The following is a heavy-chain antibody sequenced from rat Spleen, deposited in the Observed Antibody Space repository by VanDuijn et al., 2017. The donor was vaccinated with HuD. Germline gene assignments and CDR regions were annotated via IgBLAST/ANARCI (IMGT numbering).Heavy chain of an antibody. Sequence: EVQLVESGGGLVQPGRSLKLSCAASGFTFSNYDMAWVRQAPKKGLEWVATIIYDGTRTFYRDSVKGRFTISRDNAKSILHLQMDSLSSEDTATYYCTREETLYWYFDFWGPGTMVTVSS. CDR3: TREETLYWYFDF. CDR2: IIYDGTRT. D-gene: IGHD3-4*01. V-gene: IGHV5-7*01. J-gene: IGHJ1*01. CDR1: GFTFSNYD.